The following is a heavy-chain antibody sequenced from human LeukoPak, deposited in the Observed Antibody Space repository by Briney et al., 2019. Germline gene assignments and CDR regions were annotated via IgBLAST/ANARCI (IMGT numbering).Heavy chain of an antibody. CDR1: GXXLXXLS. V-gene: IGHV1-24*01. Sequence: KVXCKVSGXXLXXLSXHWVRQAPXKGLEXMGGXDPEDGETIYAQKFQGRVTMTEDTSTDTAYMELSSLRSEDTAVYYCATPLVSGYHPSVDWFDPWGQGTLVTVSS. J-gene: IGHJ5*02. CDR3: ATPLVSGYHPSVDWFDP. D-gene: IGHD3-22*01. CDR2: XDPEDGET.